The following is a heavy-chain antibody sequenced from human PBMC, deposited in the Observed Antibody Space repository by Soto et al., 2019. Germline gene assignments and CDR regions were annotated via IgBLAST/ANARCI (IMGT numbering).Heavy chain of an antibody. J-gene: IGHJ4*02. Sequence: QVHLVQSGAEVKKPGASVKVSCKASGYTFTSYGITWVRQAPGQGLEWMGWISAHNGNTDYAQKLQGRVIVTRDTSTSTAYKELRSLRSDDTAVYYRARGRYGDYWGQGDLVTVSS. CDR3: ARGRYGDY. CDR2: ISAHNGNT. D-gene: IGHD1-1*01. CDR1: GYTFTSYG. V-gene: IGHV1-18*01.